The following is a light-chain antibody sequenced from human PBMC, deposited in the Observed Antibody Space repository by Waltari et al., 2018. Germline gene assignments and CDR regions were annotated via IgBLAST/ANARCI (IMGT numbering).Light chain of an antibody. V-gene: IGKV1-5*01. CDR1: QSISSW. CDR3: QTYNNYGT. J-gene: IGKJ1*01. CDR2: DAS. Sequence: DIQMTQSPSTLSASVGDRVTLTRRASQSISSWFAWYQQKPGKAPKLLISDASSLESGVPSRFSGSGAGTEFTLTISSLQPDDSATYWCQTYNNYGTFGQGTKVEI.